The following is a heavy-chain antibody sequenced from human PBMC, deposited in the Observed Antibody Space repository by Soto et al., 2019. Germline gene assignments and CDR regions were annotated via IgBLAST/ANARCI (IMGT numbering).Heavy chain of an antibody. CDR2: VKAEVSGGTT. V-gene: IGHV3-15*04. D-gene: IGHD2-8*01. Sequence: GGSLRLSCAASGFTFSYAWMNWVRQSPGKGLEWIGRVKAEVSGGTTDYAAPVKGRFTISRDDSKTTLYLQMNSLKSEDTAVYYCTADLWRSTKQAHDYWGQGTLVTVSS. J-gene: IGHJ4*02. CDR3: TADLWRSTKQAHDY. CDR1: GFTFSYAW.